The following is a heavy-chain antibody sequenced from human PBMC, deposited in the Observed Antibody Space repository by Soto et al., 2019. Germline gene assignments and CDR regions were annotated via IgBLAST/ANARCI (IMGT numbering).Heavy chain of an antibody. CDR3: ARHYATPGYYYGMDV. CDR2: IDPSDSYT. CDR1: GYSFTSYW. Sequence: PGESLKISCQGSGYSFTSYWISWVRQMPGKGLEWMGRIDPSDSYTNYSPSFQGHVTISADKSISTAYLQWSSLKASDTAMYYCARHYATPGYYYGMDVWGQGTTVTVSS. D-gene: IGHD4-17*01. V-gene: IGHV5-10-1*01. J-gene: IGHJ6*02.